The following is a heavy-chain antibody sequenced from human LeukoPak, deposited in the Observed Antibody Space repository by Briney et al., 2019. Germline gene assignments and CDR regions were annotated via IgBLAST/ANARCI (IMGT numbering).Heavy chain of an antibody. CDR3: ARGGGTTSQPDY. V-gene: IGHV4-31*03. CDR1: GGSISSGGYY. D-gene: IGHD3-16*01. Sequence: PSQTLSLTCTVSGGSISSGGYYWSWIRQHPGKGLEWIGYIYYSGSTYYNPSLKSRVTISVDTSKNQFSLKLSSVTAADTAVYYCARGGGTTSQPDYWGQGTLVTVSS. J-gene: IGHJ4*02. CDR2: IYYSGST.